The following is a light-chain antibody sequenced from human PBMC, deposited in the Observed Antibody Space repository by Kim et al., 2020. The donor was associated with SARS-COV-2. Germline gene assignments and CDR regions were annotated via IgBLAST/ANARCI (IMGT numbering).Light chain of an antibody. V-gene: IGLV2-14*03. CDR3: SSFTSSHTYV. Sequence: GQSITISCTGTNSDISTYNYVSWYQQHPGEPPKLMIYDVNNRPSGVSNRFSGSKSGNTASLIISGLQPEDEADYYCSSFTSSHTYVFGTGTKVTVL. CDR2: DVN. CDR1: NSDISTYNY. J-gene: IGLJ1*01.